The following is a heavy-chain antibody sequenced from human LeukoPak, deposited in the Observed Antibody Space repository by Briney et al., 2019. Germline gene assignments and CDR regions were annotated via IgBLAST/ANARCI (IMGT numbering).Heavy chain of an antibody. CDR1: GDSISNYY. D-gene: IGHD4-17*01. J-gene: IGHJ4*02. CDR2: IYYSGST. Sequence: SETLSLTCTVSGDSISNYYWSWIRQPLGKGLEWIGYIYYSGSTNYNPSLKSRVTISVDTSKNQFSLKLRSVTAADTAVFYCVRGSTVTSFTYWGQGTLVTVSP. V-gene: IGHV4-59*01. CDR3: VRGSTVTSFTY.